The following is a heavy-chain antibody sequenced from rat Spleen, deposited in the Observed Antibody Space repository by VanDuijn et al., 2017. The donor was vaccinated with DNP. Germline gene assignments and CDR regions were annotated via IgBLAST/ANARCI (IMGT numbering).Heavy chain of an antibody. D-gene: IGHD1-12*01. V-gene: IGHV5-7*01. Sequence: EVQLVESGGGLVQPGRSMKLSCAASGFTFSHYDMVWVRQAPKEGLEWVATITYDGVNTYYPASLRGRFTISRDNGKSTLYLQGDSLRSEDTATYYCTRRTPSVALDYWGHGVMVTVSS. CDR1: GFTFSHYD. CDR2: ITYDGVNT. J-gene: IGHJ2*01. CDR3: TRRTPSVALDY.